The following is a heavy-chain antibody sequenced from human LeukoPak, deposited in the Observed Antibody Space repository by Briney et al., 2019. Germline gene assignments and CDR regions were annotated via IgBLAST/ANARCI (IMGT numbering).Heavy chain of an antibody. D-gene: IGHD3-3*01. J-gene: IGHJ4*02. CDR1: GSTFSSYS. CDR3: ARDLHFPLDGG. V-gene: IGHV3-21*01. CDR2: ISSSSSYI. Sequence: GGSLRLSCAASGSTFSSYSMNWVRQAPGKGLEWVSSISSSSSYIYYADSVKGRFTISRDNAKNSLYLQMNSLRAEDTAVYYCARDLHFPLDGGWGQGTLVTVSS.